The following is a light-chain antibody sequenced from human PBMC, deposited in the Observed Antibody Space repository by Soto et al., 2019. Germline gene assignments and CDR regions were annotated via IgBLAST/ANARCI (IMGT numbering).Light chain of an antibody. V-gene: IGLV2-14*01. CDR3: SSHSSSSPYV. Sequence: QSALTQPASVSGSPGQSITISCTGNSNDVGAYNYVSWYQQQPGKAPKLMIYEVSHRPSGVSNRFSGSKSGNTASLTISALHVEDEADYYCSSHSSSSPYVFGTGTKLTVL. CDR1: SNDVGAYNY. CDR2: EVS. J-gene: IGLJ1*01.